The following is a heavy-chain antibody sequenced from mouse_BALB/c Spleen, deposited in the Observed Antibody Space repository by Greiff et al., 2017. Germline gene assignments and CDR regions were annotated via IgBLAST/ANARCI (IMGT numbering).Heavy chain of an antibody. CDR1: GFTFSSYA. V-gene: IGHV5-6-5*01. D-gene: IGHD2-14*01. CDR3: ARVRFAY. Sequence: DVMLVESGGGLVKPGGSLKLSCAASGFTFSSYAMSWVRQTPEKRLEWVASISSGGSTYYPDSVKGRFTISRDNARNILYLQMSSLRSEDTAMYYCARVRFAYWGQGTLVTVSA. J-gene: IGHJ3*01. CDR2: ISSGGST.